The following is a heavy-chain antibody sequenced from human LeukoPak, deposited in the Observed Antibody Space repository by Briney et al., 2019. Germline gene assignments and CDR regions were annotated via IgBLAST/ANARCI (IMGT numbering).Heavy chain of an antibody. CDR1: GGSISSSNW. J-gene: IGHJ6*02. V-gene: IGHV4-4*02. Sequence: SGTLSLTCAVSGGSISSSNWWSWVRPPPGKGLEWIGEIYHSGSTNYNPSLKSRVTISVDKSKNQFSLKLSSVTAADTAVYYCARGTLWFGESPGMDVWGQGTTVTVSS. D-gene: IGHD3-10*01. CDR2: IYHSGST. CDR3: ARGTLWFGESPGMDV.